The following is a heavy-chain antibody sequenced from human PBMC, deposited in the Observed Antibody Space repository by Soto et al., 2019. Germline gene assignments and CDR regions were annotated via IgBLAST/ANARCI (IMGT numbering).Heavy chain of an antibody. CDR1: GFTFTRYS. J-gene: IGHJ4*02. CDR3: ARESEDLTSNFDY. V-gene: IGHV3-21*01. CDR2: ISSTTNYI. Sequence: GGSLRLSCAASGFTFTRYSMNWVRQAPGKGLEWVSSISSTTNYIYYADSMKGRFTVSRDNAKNSVYLEMNGLSAKDTALYYCARESEDLTSNFDYWGQGTLVTVSS.